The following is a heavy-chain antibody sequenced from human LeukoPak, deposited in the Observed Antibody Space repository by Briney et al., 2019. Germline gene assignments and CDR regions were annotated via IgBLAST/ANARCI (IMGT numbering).Heavy chain of an antibody. Sequence: PGGSLRLSCAASGFTFSDYYMNWIRQAPGKGLEWVSSISGSSSYMYYADSVKGRFTISRDNAKNSLYLQTNSLRAEDTAVYYCARGVATNRFDPWGQGTLVTVSS. V-gene: IGHV3-21*01. D-gene: IGHD2-15*01. CDR3: ARGVATNRFDP. CDR1: GFTFSDYY. J-gene: IGHJ5*02. CDR2: ISGSSSYM.